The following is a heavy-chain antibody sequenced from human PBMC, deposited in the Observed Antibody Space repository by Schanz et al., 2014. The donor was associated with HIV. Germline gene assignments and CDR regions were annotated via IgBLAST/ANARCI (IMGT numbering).Heavy chain of an antibody. Sequence: EVQLVESGGGLIHPGGSLRLSCAISGFSVSDYYMNWVRQAPGKGLEWVSSISGSGGVTYYADSVKDRFTISRDNSKNTLYLQMNSLRAEDTAVYYCAKVFGAYYDYVWGSYDYWGQGTLVTVSS. V-gene: IGHV3-23*04. D-gene: IGHD3-16*01. CDR1: GFSVSDYY. CDR3: AKVFGAYYDYVWGSYDY. CDR2: ISGSGGVT. J-gene: IGHJ4*02.